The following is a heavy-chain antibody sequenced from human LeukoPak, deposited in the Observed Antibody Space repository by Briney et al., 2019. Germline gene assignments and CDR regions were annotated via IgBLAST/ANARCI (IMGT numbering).Heavy chain of an antibody. V-gene: IGHV3-33*08. CDR3: ARDLTTVTTGRLGY. CDR2: IWNDGSKT. J-gene: IGHJ4*02. Sequence: AGGSLRLSCAASGFTFSSYAMHWVRQAPGKGLEWVAVIWNDGSKTHYAESVKGRFTVSRDNSKNTLYLQMNSLRAEDTAVYYCARDLTTVTTGRLGYWGQGALVTVSS. CDR1: GFTFSSYA. D-gene: IGHD4-17*01.